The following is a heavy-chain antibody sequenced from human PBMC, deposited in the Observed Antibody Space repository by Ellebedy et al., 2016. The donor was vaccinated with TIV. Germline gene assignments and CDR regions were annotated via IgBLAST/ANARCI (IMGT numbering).Heavy chain of an antibody. J-gene: IGHJ5*02. CDR2: IRYDGSDK. V-gene: IGHV3-30*02. Sequence: GESLKISCAASGFTFHSYGMHWVRQAPGKGLEWVTFIRYDGSDKYYADSVKGRFTVSRDNSKNTLTLQMNSLRLEDTAVYYCARRGSYGDYAVQVNNWFDRWGQGTLVTV. CDR1: GFTFHSYG. CDR3: ARRGSYGDYAVQVNNWFDR. D-gene: IGHD4-17*01.